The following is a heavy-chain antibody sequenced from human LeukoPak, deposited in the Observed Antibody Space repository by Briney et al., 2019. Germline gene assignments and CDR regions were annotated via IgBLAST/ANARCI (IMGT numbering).Heavy chain of an antibody. V-gene: IGHV3-23*01. Sequence: GGSLRLSCAAPGFTFSSYGMSWVRQAPGKGLEWVSAITATSSSTHDADSVQGRFTISRDNSKNTLYVQMKSLRAEDTVVYYCAKDFVVVPGNVNYFDYWGQGTLVTVSS. D-gene: IGHD2-21*02. CDR2: ITATSSST. J-gene: IGHJ4*02. CDR3: AKDFVVVPGNVNYFDY. CDR1: GFTFSSYG.